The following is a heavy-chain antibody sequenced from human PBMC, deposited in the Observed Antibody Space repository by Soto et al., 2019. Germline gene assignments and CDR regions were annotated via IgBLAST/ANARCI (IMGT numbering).Heavy chain of an antibody. Sequence: QLQLQGSGPGLVKPSGTLSPPSPVFGGPFRSSSSNWGWIRQPPGKGREWIGSIYYSGSTTYNPSLKSRVTISADTSKNQLSLKLSSVTAADTAVYYCARLGSHYDFWSGRGGYYFDYWGQGTLVTVSS. D-gene: IGHD3-3*01. J-gene: IGHJ4*02. V-gene: IGHV4-39*01. CDR3: ARLGSHYDFWSGRGGYYFDY. CDR2: IYYSGST. CDR1: GGPFRSSSSN.